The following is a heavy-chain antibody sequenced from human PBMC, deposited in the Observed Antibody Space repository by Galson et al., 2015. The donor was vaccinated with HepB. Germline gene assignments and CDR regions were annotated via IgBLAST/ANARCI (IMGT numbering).Heavy chain of an antibody. J-gene: IGHJ4*02. CDR1: GGSISSYY. CDR2: IYYSGST. CDR3: ARYSGSYIDY. V-gene: IGHV4-59*01. D-gene: IGHD1-26*01. Sequence: SLTCTVSGGSISSYYWSWIRQPPGKGLEWIGYIYYSGSTNYNPSLKSRVTISVDTSKNQFSLKLSSVTAADTAVYYCARYSGSYIDYWGQGTLVTVSS.